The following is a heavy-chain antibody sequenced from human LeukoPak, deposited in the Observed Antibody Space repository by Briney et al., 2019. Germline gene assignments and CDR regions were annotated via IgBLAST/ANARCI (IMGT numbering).Heavy chain of an antibody. CDR2: ISSSSSTI. V-gene: IGHV3-48*01. D-gene: IGHD6-13*01. CDR3: ARTTAAGNFDY. J-gene: IGHJ4*02. CDR1: GFTFSSYS. Sequence: GGSLRLSCAASGFTFSSYSMNWVRQAPGKGLEWVSYISSSSSTIYYADSVKGRFTISRDNAKNSLYLQMNSLRAEDTAVYYCARTTAAGNFDYWGQGTLVTVSS.